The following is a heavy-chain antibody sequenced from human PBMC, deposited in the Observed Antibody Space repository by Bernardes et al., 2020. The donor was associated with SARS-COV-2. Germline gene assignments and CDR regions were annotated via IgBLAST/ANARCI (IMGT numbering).Heavy chain of an antibody. CDR2: INLSGGT. Sequence: SEPLSLTCAVSGAPLSGYYWSWIRQPPGKGLEWIGEINLSGGTNYNPSLKSRVSISVDTSKNQVSLSLSSVTAADTAVYYCAKLFWDCSSTSCYRYYYGMDVWGQGTTVTVSS. J-gene: IGHJ6*02. V-gene: IGHV4-34*01. D-gene: IGHD2-2*02. CDR3: AKLFWDCSSTSCYRYYYGMDV. CDR1: GAPLSGYY.